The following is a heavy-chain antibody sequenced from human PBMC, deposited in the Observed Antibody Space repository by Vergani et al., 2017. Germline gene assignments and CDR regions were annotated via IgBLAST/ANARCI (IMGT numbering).Heavy chain of an antibody. CDR1: GYTFTGYY. CDR3: ARVRGAGRYGDYGYYYGMDV. CDR2: INPNSGGT. J-gene: IGHJ6*02. V-gene: IGHV1-2*02. Sequence: QVQLVQSGAEVKKPGASVKVSCKASGYTFTGYYIHWVRQAPGQGLEWIGWINPNSGGTNYAQKFQGRVTMTRDTSISTAYMGLSRMRSDDTAMYYCARVRGAGRYGDYGYYYGMDVWGQGTTVTVSS. D-gene: IGHD4-17*01.